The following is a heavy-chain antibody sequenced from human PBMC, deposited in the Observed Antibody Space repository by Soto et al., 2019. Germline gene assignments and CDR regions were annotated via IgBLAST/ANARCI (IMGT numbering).Heavy chain of an antibody. Sequence: PGGSLRLSCAASGFTFSSYWMHWVRQAPGKRQVRVSRINSDGSSTSYADSVKGRFTISRDNAKNTLYLQMNSLRAEDTAVFYCARDTHDYGNYYYYYMDVWGKGTTVTVSS. CDR2: INSDGSST. J-gene: IGHJ6*03. D-gene: IGHD4-17*01. V-gene: IGHV3-74*01. CDR1: GFTFSSYW. CDR3: ARDTHDYGNYYYYYMDV.